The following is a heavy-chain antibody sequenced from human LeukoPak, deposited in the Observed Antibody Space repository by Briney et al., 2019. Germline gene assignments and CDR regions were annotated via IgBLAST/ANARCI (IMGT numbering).Heavy chain of an antibody. CDR3: VKGGQRYDFWRFDY. J-gene: IGHJ4*02. CDR1: GFSFITYA. V-gene: IGHV3-23*01. D-gene: IGHD3-3*01. CDR2: ISGSGGST. Sequence: GGSLRLSCVASGFSFITYAMSWVRQAPGKGLEWVSSISGSGGSTYYAEFVKGRSTISRDNSKNMLYLQMNSLRAEDTAVYYCVKGGQRYDFWRFDYWGQGTLVTVSS.